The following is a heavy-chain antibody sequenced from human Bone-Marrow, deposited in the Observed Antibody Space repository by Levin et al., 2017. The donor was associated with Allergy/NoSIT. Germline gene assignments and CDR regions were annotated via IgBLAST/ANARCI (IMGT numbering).Heavy chain of an antibody. V-gene: IGHV6-1*01. CDR3: VRSNINNWFDP. J-gene: IGHJ5*02. D-gene: IGHD2/OR15-2a*01. CDR1: GDRISSNTAA. Sequence: SQTLSLTCAISGDRISSNTAAWSWIRQSPSRGFEWLGRTYFRSKWFYEYEVSVKSRISINADAAKNQFSLQLNSVTPEDTAVYYCVRSNINNWFDPWGQGILVIVSS. CDR2: TYFRSKWFY.